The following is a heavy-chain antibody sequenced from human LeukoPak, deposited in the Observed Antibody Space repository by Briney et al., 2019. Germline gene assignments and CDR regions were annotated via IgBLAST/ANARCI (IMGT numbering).Heavy chain of an antibody. J-gene: IGHJ6*03. CDR1: GGSISSFY. CDR2: IYYSGST. CDR3: ARRQRTWFGEFSYYQYYMDV. V-gene: IGHV4-59*01. Sequence: NPSETLSLTCTVSGGSISSFYWSWIRQPPGKGLEWIGDIYYSGSTNYNPSLKSRVTISVDTSKSQVSLKLRSATAADTAVYYCARRQRTWFGEFSYYQYYMDVWGTGTTVTISS. D-gene: IGHD3-10*01.